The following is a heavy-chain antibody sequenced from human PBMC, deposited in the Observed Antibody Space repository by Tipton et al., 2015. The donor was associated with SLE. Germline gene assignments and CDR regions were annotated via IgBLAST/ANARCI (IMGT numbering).Heavy chain of an antibody. D-gene: IGHD3-3*01. J-gene: IGHJ2*01. CDR2: IFYTGST. V-gene: IGHV4-39*07. CDR1: DGSIRSTNYY. Sequence: TLSLTCTVSDGSIRSTNYYWGWIRQPPGKGLEWIGSIFYTGSTYYNPSLKSRVSFSIDTSKHQFSLKLNSVTAADTAVYYCAREPLEVREWFDLWGRGPLVTVSS. CDR3: AREPLEVREWFDL.